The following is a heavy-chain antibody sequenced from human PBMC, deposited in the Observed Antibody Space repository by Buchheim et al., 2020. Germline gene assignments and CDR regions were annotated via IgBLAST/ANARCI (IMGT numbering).Heavy chain of an antibody. CDR3: ARRSITMVRGVIIPTNHFDY. D-gene: IGHD3-10*01. Sequence: QVQLVQSGAEVKKPGASVKVSCKASGYTFTSYYMHWVRQAPGQGLEWLGVINPSGGSSNYAQKFHGRVTLTRDPSTNTFYMELSSMRSEEKAVYYCARRSITMVRGVIIPTNHFDYWGQGTL. J-gene: IGHJ4*02. V-gene: IGHV1-46*01. CDR1: GYTFTSYY. CDR2: INPSGGSS.